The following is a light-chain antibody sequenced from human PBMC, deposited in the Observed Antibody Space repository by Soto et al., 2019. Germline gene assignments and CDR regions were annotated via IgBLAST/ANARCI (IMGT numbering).Light chain of an antibody. Sequence: DIVMTQSPDSLDVSLGERATINCKSSQSVLYSANNKNYFAWYQQKPGQPPKLLIYWASTRESGVPDRFSGSGSGTDFTLTISSLQAEDVAVYYCQQYYNTPQTFGRGTKVEIK. J-gene: IGKJ1*01. CDR3: QQYYNTPQT. CDR2: WAS. V-gene: IGKV4-1*01. CDR1: QSVLYSANNKNY.